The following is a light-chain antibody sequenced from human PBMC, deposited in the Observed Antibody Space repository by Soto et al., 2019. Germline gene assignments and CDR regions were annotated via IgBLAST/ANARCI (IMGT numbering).Light chain of an antibody. J-gene: IGKJ1*01. Sequence: EIVLTQSPGTLSLSPEERGTLSCRASQSVSSNYLAWYQLKPGQAPRLLIYGASSRATGIPDRFSGSGSGTDFTLTISRLEPEDFAVYYCQQYGNSRAFGQGTKVDIK. V-gene: IGKV3-20*01. CDR3: QQYGNSRA. CDR1: QSVSSNY. CDR2: GAS.